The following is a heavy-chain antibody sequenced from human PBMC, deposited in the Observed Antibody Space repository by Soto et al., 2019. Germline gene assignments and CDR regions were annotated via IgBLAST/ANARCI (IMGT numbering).Heavy chain of an antibody. CDR1: GTSISSYY. D-gene: IGHD2-2*01. V-gene: IGHV4-59*01. J-gene: IGHJ4*02. CDR3: ARYNSYAVDD. CDR2: IHYSGTT. Sequence: SETLSLTCTVSGTSISSYYWSWIRQPPGTGLEWIANIHYSGTTNYNPSLARRVTLSVDTAKNQFSLKMTSVTAAERAIYFGARYNSYAVDDWVRGTRVTVS.